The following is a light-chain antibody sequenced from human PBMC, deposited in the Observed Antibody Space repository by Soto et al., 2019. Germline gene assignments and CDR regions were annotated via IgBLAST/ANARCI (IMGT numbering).Light chain of an antibody. V-gene: IGLV2-14*01. J-gene: IGLJ2*01. Sequence: QSALTQPASVSGSPGQSITISCTGTSRDVGAYKFVSWYQQHPGKGPKLLIYEVSNRPSGVSNRFSGARSGNTASLTISGLQAEDEGVYYCSSYTSSATRLFGGGTKLTVL. CDR2: EVS. CDR1: SRDVGAYKF. CDR3: SSYTSSATRL.